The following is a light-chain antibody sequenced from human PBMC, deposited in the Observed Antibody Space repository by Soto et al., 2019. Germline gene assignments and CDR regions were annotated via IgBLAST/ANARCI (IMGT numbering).Light chain of an antibody. CDR2: LGS. CDR1: QSLLHSDGSDS. Sequence: EIVMTQSPLSLPVTPGEPASISCRSSQSLLHSDGSDSLDWYLQKPGQSPQLLIYLGSNRASGVPPRFSGSGSGTDFTLKISRVEADYVGVYYCMQALQSPPTFGQGTKVEIK. J-gene: IGKJ1*01. V-gene: IGKV2-28*01. CDR3: MQALQSPPT.